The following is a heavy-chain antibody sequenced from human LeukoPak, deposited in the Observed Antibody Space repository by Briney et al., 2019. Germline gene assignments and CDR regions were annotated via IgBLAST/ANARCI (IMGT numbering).Heavy chain of an antibody. CDR1: GFTFSSYS. J-gene: IGHJ4*02. Sequence: PGGSPRLSCVASGFTFSSYSMNWVRQAPGRGLEWVSYISSSTSTIYYTDSVKGRFTISRDNAKNSLDLQMNSLRAEDTAVYYCVRGGRYWGDFDYWGQGTLVTVSS. D-gene: IGHD7-27*01. V-gene: IGHV3-48*01. CDR3: VRGGRYWGDFDY. CDR2: ISSSTSTI.